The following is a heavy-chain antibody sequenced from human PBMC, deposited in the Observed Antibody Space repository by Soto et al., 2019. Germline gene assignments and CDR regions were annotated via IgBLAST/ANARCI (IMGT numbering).Heavy chain of an antibody. CDR3: AREVQVHTPAFVY. J-gene: IGHJ4*01. Sequence: QVQLVQSGAEMKKPGSSVKVSCQSSGGTFNTYAMNWVRQAPGQGPEWMGDISPMFGAANYAPKFKGRVTITADEYTGTSYMQLISLTSEDTALYFCAREVQVHTPAFVYWGHGTLVTVSS. D-gene: IGHD3-10*01. CDR2: ISPMFGAA. CDR1: GGTFNTYA. V-gene: IGHV1-69*19.